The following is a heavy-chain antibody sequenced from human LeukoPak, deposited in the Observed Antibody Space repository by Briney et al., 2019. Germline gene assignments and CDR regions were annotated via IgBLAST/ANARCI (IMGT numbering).Heavy chain of an antibody. CDR2: ITSSGGST. CDR3: ARQRGHCSSTSCAYFSYYMDV. V-gene: IGHV3-23*01. Sequence: PGGSLRLSCAASGFTFSSYAMSWVRQAPGKGLEWVSSITSSGGSTYYAGSVKGQFTISRDNSKNTVYLQMNSLRAEDTAVYYCARQRGHCSSTSCAYFSYYMDVWGKGTTVTVSS. J-gene: IGHJ6*03. D-gene: IGHD2-2*01. CDR1: GFTFSSYA.